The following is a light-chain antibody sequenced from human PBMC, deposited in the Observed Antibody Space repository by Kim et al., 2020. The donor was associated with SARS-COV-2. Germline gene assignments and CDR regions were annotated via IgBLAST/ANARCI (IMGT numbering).Light chain of an antibody. CDR1: QTVSSNY. Sequence: EIVLTQNPGTLSLSPGERATLSCRASQTVSSNYLAWYQQRPGQAPRLLISGASNRATGIPDKFSGSGSGTDFTLTISRLEPEDFAVYYCQQYGSSPYTFGQATKLEI. J-gene: IGKJ2*01. CDR2: GAS. V-gene: IGKV3-20*01. CDR3: QQYGSSPYT.